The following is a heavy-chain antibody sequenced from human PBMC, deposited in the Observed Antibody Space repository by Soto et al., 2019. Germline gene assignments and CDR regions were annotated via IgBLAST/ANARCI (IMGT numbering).Heavy chain of an antibody. J-gene: IGHJ6*02. CDR1: GYTFTSYG. V-gene: IGHV1-18*01. CDR3: ARAESGYSYYGMDV. CDR2: ISAYNCNT. Sequence: GASVKVSCKASGYTFTSYGISWVRQAPGQGLEWMGWISAYNCNTNYAQKLQGRVTMTTDTSTSTAYMELRSLRSDDTAVYYCARAESGYSYYGMDVWGQGTTVTVSS. D-gene: IGHD6-25*01.